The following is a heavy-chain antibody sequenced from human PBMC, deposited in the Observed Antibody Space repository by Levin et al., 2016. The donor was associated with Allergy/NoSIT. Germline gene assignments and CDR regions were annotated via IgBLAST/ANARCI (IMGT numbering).Heavy chain of an antibody. J-gene: IGHJ4*02. CDR3: ARDADIVLMVYATPTFDY. CDR2: IWYDGSNK. V-gene: IGHV3-33*01. Sequence: GESLKISCAASGFTFSSYGMHWVRQAPGKGLEWVAVIWYDGSNKYYADSVKGRFTISRDNSKNTLYLQMNSLRAEDTAVYYCARDADIVLMVYATPTFDYWGQGTLVTVSS. CDR1: GFTFSSYG. D-gene: IGHD2-8*01.